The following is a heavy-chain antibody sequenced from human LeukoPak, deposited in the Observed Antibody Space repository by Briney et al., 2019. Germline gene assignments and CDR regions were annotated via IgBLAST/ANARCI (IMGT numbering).Heavy chain of an antibody. CDR3: ARHGYNGFDM. D-gene: IGHD5-12*01. V-gene: IGHV3-21*01. Sequence: GGSLRLSCAASGFSFSSYNMNWVRQAPGKGLEWVSFISITGCSIHYTDLVKGRFTISRDNAKNSLYIQMNSLRAEDTAVYYCARHGYNGFDMWGQGTMVTVSS. CDR1: GFSFSSYN. CDR2: ISITGCSI. J-gene: IGHJ3*02.